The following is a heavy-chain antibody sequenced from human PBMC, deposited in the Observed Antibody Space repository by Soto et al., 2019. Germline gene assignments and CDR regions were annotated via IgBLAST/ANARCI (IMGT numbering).Heavy chain of an antibody. D-gene: IGHD3-3*01. Sequence: SETLSLTCAVYGGSFSGYYWSWIRQPPGKGLEWIGEINHSGSTNYNPSLKSRVTISVDTSKNQFSLKLSSVTAADTAAYYCARGRHTMWPNSKRLDYWGQGTLVTVSS. CDR3: ARGRHTMWPNSKRLDY. CDR1: GGSFSGYY. CDR2: INHSGST. V-gene: IGHV4-34*01. J-gene: IGHJ4*02.